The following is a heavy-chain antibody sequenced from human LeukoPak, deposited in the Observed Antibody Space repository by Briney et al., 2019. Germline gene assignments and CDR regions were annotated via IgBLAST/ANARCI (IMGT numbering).Heavy chain of an antibody. J-gene: IGHJ4*02. CDR2: MYYSGST. Sequence: SETLSLTCTVSGGSISISTYYWGWIRQPPGKGLEWIDMMYYSGSTYYNPSLKSRVTISVDTSKNQFSLKLSSVTAADTAVYSCARHYCSSASCYVDYWGQGTLVTVSS. CDR3: ARHYCSSASCYVDY. V-gene: IGHV4-39*01. D-gene: IGHD2-2*01. CDR1: GGSISISTYY.